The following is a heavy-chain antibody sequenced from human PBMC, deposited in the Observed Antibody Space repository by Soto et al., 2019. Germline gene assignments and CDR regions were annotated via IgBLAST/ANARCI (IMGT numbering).Heavy chain of an antibody. Sequence: SETLSLTCTVSGGSISSYYWSWIRQPPGKGLEWIGYIFYTGSTNYNPSLKSRVTISVDTSKNQFSLKLSSVTAADTAVYYCARDYSSSSARTYHFDYWGQGTLVTVYS. CDR2: IFYTGST. CDR1: GGSISSYY. J-gene: IGHJ4*02. CDR3: ARDYSSSSARTYHFDY. D-gene: IGHD6-6*01. V-gene: IGHV4-59*01.